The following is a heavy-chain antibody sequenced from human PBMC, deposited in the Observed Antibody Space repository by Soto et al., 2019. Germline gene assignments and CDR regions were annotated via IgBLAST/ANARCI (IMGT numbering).Heavy chain of an antibody. D-gene: IGHD2-15*01. CDR3: ARDPYCSGGSCPFDY. CDR2: ISGSGGST. CDR1: GFTFSSYA. J-gene: IGHJ4*02. V-gene: IGHV3-23*01. Sequence: EVQLLESGGGLVQPGGSLRLSCAASGFTFSSYAMSWVRQAPGKGLEWVSAISGSGGSTYYADSVKGRFTISRDSSKNALYLQMHGLRSEDTAVYYCARDPYCSGGSCPFDYWGQGTLVTVSS.